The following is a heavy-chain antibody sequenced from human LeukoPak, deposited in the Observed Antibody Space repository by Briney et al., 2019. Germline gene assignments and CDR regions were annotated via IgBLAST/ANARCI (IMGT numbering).Heavy chain of an antibody. J-gene: IGHJ3*02. D-gene: IGHD4-23*01. V-gene: IGHV1-2*04. CDR3: ARVPHPDYGGNLRPDDAFDI. CDR1: GYTFTGYY. CDR2: INPNSGGT. Sequence: GASVKVSCKASGYTFTGYYMHWVRQAPGQGLEWMGWINPNSGGTNYAQKFQGWATMTRDTSISTAYMELSRLRSDDTAVYYCARVPHPDYGGNLRPDDAFDIWGQGTMVTVSS.